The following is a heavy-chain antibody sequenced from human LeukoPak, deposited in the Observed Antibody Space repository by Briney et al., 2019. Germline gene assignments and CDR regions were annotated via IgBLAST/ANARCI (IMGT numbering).Heavy chain of an antibody. CDR3: ARDLPDPQYYYDSSGPNAFDI. V-gene: IGHV1-8*01. CDR1: GFTFTNYD. CDR2: MNPINGNT. Sequence: ASVKVSCKASGFTFTNYDINWVRQATGQGLEWMGWMNPINGNTGYAQKFQGRVTITADESTSTAYMELSSLRSEDTAVYYCARDLPDPQYYYDSSGPNAFDIWGQGTMVTVSS. J-gene: IGHJ3*02. D-gene: IGHD3-22*01.